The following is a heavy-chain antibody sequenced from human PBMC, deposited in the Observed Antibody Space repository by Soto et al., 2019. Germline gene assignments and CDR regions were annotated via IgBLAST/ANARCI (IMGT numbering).Heavy chain of an antibody. Sequence: EVQVLESGGGLVQPGGSLRLSCEGSGFTVSSHAMTWIRQAPGKGPEWVSTITADGGTYYADSVKGRFAMSRDTSENTLYLRVNSLGAEDTAAYYCAPHVSCSGGSCQYDAFAIRGQGTMVTVSS. D-gene: IGHD2-15*01. CDR1: GFTVSSHA. CDR2: ITADGGT. CDR3: APHVSCSGGSCQYDAFAI. J-gene: IGHJ3*02. V-gene: IGHV3-23*01.